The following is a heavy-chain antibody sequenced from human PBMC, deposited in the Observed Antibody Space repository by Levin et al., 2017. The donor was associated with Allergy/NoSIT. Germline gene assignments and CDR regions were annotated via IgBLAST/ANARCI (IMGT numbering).Heavy chain of an antibody. Sequence: PSETLSLTCAVYGGSFSGYYWSWIRQPPGKGLEWIGEINHSGSTNYNPSLKSRVTISVDTSKNQFSLKLSSVTAADTAVYYCARGLSPYYYDSSGYYLDYWGQGTLVTVSS. V-gene: IGHV4-34*01. CDR3: ARGLSPYYYDSSGYYLDY. J-gene: IGHJ4*02. D-gene: IGHD3-22*01. CDR1: GGSFSGYY. CDR2: INHSGST.